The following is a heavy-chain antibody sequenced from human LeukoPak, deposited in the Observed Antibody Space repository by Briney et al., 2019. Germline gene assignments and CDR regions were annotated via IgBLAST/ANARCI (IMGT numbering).Heavy chain of an antibody. J-gene: IGHJ4*02. CDR1: GDSISRSTYY. D-gene: IGHD6-25*01. CDR3: ARSSGTGTFSY. CDR2: VYYGRSP. V-gene: IGHV4-39*02. Sequence: SETLSLTCTVSGDSISRSTYYWAWLRQPPGKGLEWIGSVYYGRSPYFNPSLESRATISVDTSKNHFSLKMSSVTAADTAVYYCARSSGTGTFSYWGQGTLVTVSS.